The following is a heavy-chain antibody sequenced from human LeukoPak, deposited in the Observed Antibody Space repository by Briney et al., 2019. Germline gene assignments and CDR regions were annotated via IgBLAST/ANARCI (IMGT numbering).Heavy chain of an antibody. D-gene: IGHD3-16*01. Sequence: SETLSLTCTVSAGSITNYYWSWIRQPPGKGLEWIGYIYYTGSTNYNPSLKSRVSISVGTSKNQFSLKLSSVTAADTAVYYCTRGAGWLIDYWGQGILVTVSS. J-gene: IGHJ4*02. V-gene: IGHV4-59*08. CDR1: AGSITNYY. CDR2: IYYTGST. CDR3: TRGAGWLIDY.